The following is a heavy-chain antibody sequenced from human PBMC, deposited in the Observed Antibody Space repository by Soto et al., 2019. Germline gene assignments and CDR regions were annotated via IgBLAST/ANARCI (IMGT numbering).Heavy chain of an antibody. CDR3: ARTGGMDV. V-gene: IGHV4-34*01. CDR1: GGSFSDYY. Sequence: VQLQQWGAGLLKPSETLSLTCAVYGGSFSDYYWRWLRPPPGKGPEWIGEINHSGNTKYNPSLESRVTISVDTSKNQFSLKLNSVSSAYAAVYDSARTGGMDVWSQGATVTVSS. CDR2: INHSGNT. J-gene: IGHJ6*02.